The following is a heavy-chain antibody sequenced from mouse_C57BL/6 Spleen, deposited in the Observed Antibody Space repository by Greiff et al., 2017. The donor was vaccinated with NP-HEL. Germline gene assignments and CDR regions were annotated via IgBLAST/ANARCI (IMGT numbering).Heavy chain of an antibody. CDR3: ARDGIYDGYYHFDY. D-gene: IGHD2-3*01. V-gene: IGHV1-4*01. Sequence: QVQLKQSGAELARPGASVKMSCKASGYTFTSYTMHWVKQRPGQGLEWIGYINPSSGYTKYNQKFKDKATLTADKSSSTAYMQLSSLTSEDSAVYYCARDGIYDGYYHFDYWGQGTTLTVSS. J-gene: IGHJ2*01. CDR1: GYTFTSYT. CDR2: INPSSGYT.